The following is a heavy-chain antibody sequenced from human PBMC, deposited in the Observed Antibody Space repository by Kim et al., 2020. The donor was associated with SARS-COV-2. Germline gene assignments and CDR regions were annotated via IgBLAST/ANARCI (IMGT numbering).Heavy chain of an antibody. J-gene: IGHJ3*02. CDR1: GYSFTSYW. CDR3: ASLVPTSDYGDYETRDAFDI. CDR2: IYPGDSDT. Sequence: GESLKISCKGSGYSFTSYWIGWVRQMPGKGLEWMGIIYPGDSDTRYSPSFQGQVTISADKSISTAYLQWSSLKASDTAMYYCASLVPTSDYGDYETRDAFDIWGQGTMVTVSS. V-gene: IGHV5-51*01. D-gene: IGHD4-17*01.